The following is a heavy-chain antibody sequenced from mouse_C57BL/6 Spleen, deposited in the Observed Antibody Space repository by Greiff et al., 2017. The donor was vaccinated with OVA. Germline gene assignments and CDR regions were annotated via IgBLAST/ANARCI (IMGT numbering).Heavy chain of an antibody. V-gene: IGHV5-17*01. CDR1: GFTFSDYG. D-gene: IGHD2-5*01. Sequence: EVKVVESGGGLVKPGGSLKLSCAASGFTFSDYGMHWVRQAPEKGLEWVAYISSGSSTIYYADTVKGRFTISRDNAKNTLFLQMTSLRSEDTAMYYCARTYYSNHYAMDYWGQGTSVTVSS. CDR2: ISSGSSTI. CDR3: ARTYYSNHYAMDY. J-gene: IGHJ4*01.